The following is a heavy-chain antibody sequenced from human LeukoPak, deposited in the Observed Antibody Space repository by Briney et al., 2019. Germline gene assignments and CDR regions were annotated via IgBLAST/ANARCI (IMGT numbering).Heavy chain of an antibody. J-gene: IGHJ3*02. Sequence: GGSLRLSCAASGFTFSSYAMHWVRQAPGKGLEWVAVISYDGSNKYYADSVKGRFTISRDNSKNTLYLQMNSLRAEDTAGYYCAREALSTLDAFDIWGQGTMVTVSS. V-gene: IGHV3-30-3*01. CDR1: GFTFSSYA. D-gene: IGHD2-2*01. CDR2: ISYDGSNK. CDR3: AREALSTLDAFDI.